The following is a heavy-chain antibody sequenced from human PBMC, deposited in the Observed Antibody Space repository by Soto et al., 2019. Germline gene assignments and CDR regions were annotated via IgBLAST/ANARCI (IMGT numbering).Heavy chain of an antibody. CDR1: GFTFSDYY. D-gene: IGHD4-17*01. CDR2: ISSSGSTI. CDR3: ARSIGDLPENWFDP. V-gene: IGHV3-11*01. J-gene: IGHJ5*02. Sequence: PGGSLRLSCAASGFTFSDYYMIWIRQAPGKGLEWVSYISSSGSTIYYADSVKGRFTISRDNAKNSLYLQMNSLRAEDTAVYYCARSIGDLPENWFDPWGQGTLVTVSS.